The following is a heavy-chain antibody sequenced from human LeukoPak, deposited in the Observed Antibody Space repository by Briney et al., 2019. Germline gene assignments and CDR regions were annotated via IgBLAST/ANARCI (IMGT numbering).Heavy chain of an antibody. CDR2: IYHSGST. V-gene: IGHV4-61*01. CDR3: ARAPDAGGTTGPYYFDY. J-gene: IGHJ4*02. Sequence: SETLSLTCTVSGGSVSSGSYYWSWIRQPPGKGLEWIGEIYHSGSTNYNPSLKSRVTISVDKSKNQFSLKLSSVTAADTAVYYCARAPDAGGTTGPYYFDYWGQGTLVTVSS. CDR1: GGSVSSGSYY. D-gene: IGHD2/OR15-2a*01.